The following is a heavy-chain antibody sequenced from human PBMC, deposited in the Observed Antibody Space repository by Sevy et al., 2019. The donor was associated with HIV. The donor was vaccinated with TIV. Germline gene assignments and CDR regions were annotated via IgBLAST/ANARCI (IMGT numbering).Heavy chain of an antibody. J-gene: IGHJ5*02. CDR2: IYYSGST. V-gene: IGHV4-39*01. D-gene: IGHD2-15*01. CDR3: ARQNIVVVVAATYNWFDP. Sequence: SETLSLTCTVSGGSISSSSYYWGWIRQPRGKGLEWIGSIYYSGSTYYNPSLKSRVTISVDTSKNQFSLKLSSVTAADTAVYYCARQNIVVVVAATYNWFDPWGQRTLVTVSS. CDR1: GGSISSSSYY.